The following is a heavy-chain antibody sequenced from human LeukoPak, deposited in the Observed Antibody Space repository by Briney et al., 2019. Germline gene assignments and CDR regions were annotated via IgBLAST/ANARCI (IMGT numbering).Heavy chain of an antibody. V-gene: IGHV4-34*01. D-gene: IGHD3-22*01. J-gene: IGHJ4*02. CDR1: GGSFSGYY. CDR2: INHSGST. Sequence: PSETLSLTCAVYGGSFSGYYWSWIRQPPGKGLEWIGEINHSGSTNYNPSLKSRVTISVDTSKNQFSLKLSSVTAADTAVYYCAREADYYDSSGYYIYFDYWGQGTLVTVSS. CDR3: AREADYYDSSGYYIYFDY.